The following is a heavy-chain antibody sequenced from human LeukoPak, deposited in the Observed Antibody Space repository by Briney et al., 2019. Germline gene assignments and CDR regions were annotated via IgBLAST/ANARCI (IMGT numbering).Heavy chain of an antibody. V-gene: IGHV1-69*13. CDR3: ARDPRQLPHVHYYYYMDV. J-gene: IGHJ6*03. D-gene: IGHD2-2*01. CDR2: IIPIFGTA. CDR1: GGTFSSYA. Sequence: GPSVKVSCKASGGTFSSYAIGWVRQAPGQGLEWMGGIIPIFGTANYAQKFQGRVTITADESTSTAYMELSSLRSEDTALYYCARDPRQLPHVHYYYYMDVWGKGTTVTVSS.